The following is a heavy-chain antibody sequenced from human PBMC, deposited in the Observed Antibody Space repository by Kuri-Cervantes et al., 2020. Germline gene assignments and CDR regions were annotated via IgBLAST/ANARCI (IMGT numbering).Heavy chain of an antibody. CDR3: AKETDSGSYHDY. CDR1: GFTFNTHG. V-gene: IGHV3-30*02. D-gene: IGHD1-26*01. J-gene: IGHJ4*02. Sequence: GESLKISCVASGFTFNTHGMHWVRQAPGKGLEWVAFIRFDGTTKYYEDSVEGRFTISRDNSKNTLYLQMNSLRAEDTAVYFCAKETDSGSYHDYWGQGTLVTVSS. CDR2: IRFDGTTK.